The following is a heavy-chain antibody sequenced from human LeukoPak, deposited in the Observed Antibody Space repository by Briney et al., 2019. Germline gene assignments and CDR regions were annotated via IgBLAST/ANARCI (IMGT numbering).Heavy chain of an antibody. D-gene: IGHD2-15*01. V-gene: IGHV4-59*01. CDR3: ARESSSWYYYGMDV. Sequence: TLSLTCTVSGGSISSYYWSWIRQPPGKGLEWIGYIYYSGSTNYNPALKSRVTISVDTSKNQFSLNLTSVTAADTAVYYCARESSSWYYYGMDVWGQGTTVTVYS. CDR1: GGSISSYY. J-gene: IGHJ6*02. CDR2: IYYSGST.